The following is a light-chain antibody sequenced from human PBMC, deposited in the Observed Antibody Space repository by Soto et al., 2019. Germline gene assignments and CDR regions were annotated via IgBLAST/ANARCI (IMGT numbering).Light chain of an antibody. Sequence: SYELTQPPSVSVAPGKTARITCGGNNIGSKSVHWYQQKPGQAPVLVIYCDSDRPSGIPERFSGSNSGNTATLTISRVEAGDEADYYCQVWDSSSDHHVVFGGGTKVTVL. V-gene: IGLV3-21*04. J-gene: IGLJ2*01. CDR2: CDS. CDR3: QVWDSSSDHHVV. CDR1: NIGSKS.